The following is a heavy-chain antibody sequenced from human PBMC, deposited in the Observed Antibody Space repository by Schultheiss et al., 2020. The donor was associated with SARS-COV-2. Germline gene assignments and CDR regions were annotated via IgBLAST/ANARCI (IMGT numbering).Heavy chain of an antibody. V-gene: IGHV3-23*01. D-gene: IGHD2-15*01. CDR2: ISGSGGST. Sequence: GGSLRLSCTASGFTFSSYAMGWVRQAPGKGLEWVSGISGSGGSTYYADSVKGRFTISRDNSKNTLYRQRNSLRAEDTAVYYCAKVNLGDCSGGSCWGASFDYWGQGTLVTVSS. CDR3: AKVNLGDCSGGSCWGASFDY. CDR1: GFTFSSYA. J-gene: IGHJ4*02.